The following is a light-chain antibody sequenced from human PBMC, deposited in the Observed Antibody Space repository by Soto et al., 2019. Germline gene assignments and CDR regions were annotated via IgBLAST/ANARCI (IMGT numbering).Light chain of an antibody. CDR3: SSYRSTTAYMV. J-gene: IGLJ2*01. V-gene: IGLV2-14*01. Sequence: QSALTQPASVSGSPGQLITISCTGTSSDIGGYNYLSWYQQHPGKAPKLLIHEVSNRPSGVSNRFSGSKSGNTASLTISGLQAEDEADYYCSSYRSTTAYMVFGGGTKLTVL. CDR2: EVS. CDR1: SSDIGGYNY.